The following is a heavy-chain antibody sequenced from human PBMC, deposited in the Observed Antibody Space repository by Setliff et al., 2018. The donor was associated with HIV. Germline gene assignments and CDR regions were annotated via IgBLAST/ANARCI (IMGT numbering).Heavy chain of an antibody. V-gene: IGHV4-39*01. CDR2: IYYGGST. Sequence: SETLSLTCTVSGGSISSSTYHWGWIRQPPGKGLEWIGSIYYGGSTYYNPSLKSRVTISVDTSKNQFSLKLSSVTAADTAVYYCARLRCSSTSCCSFSSHYYMDVWGKGTTVTVSS. CDR3: ARLRCSSTSCCSFSSHYYMDV. D-gene: IGHD2-2*01. J-gene: IGHJ6*03. CDR1: GGSISSSTYH.